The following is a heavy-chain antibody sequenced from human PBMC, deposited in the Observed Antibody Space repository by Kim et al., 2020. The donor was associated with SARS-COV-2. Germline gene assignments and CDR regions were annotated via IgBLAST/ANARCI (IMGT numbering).Heavy chain of an antibody. CDR3: ARDKGYGSGSPPSYYYYYYMDV. CDR2: ISAYNGNT. V-gene: IGHV1-18*01. D-gene: IGHD3-10*01. J-gene: IGHJ6*03. CDR1: LTSYG. Sequence: LTSYGISWVRQAPGQGLEWMGWISAYNGNTNYAQKLQGRVTMTTDTSTSTAYMELRSLRSDDTAVYYCARDKGYGSGSPPSYYYYYYMDV.